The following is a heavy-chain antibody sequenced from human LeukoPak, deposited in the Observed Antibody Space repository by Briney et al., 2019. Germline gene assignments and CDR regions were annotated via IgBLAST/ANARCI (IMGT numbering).Heavy chain of an antibody. CDR1: GGSISSYY. J-gene: IGHJ6*03. CDR2: IYYSGST. Sequence: SETLSLTCTVSGGSISSYYWSWIRQPPGKGLEWIGYIYYSGSTNYNPSLKSRVTISVDTSKNQFSLKLSSVTAADTAVYYCARKGTRGSYYYYMDVWGKGTTVTVSS. V-gene: IGHV4-59*08. D-gene: IGHD3-16*01. CDR3: ARKGTRGSYYYYMDV.